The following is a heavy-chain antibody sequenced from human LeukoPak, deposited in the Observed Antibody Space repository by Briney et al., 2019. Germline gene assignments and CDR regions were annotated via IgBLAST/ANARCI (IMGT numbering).Heavy chain of an antibody. D-gene: IGHD2-21*02. J-gene: IGHJ4*02. CDR2: INSGGST. CDR1: GFTFSTYA. Sequence: GGSLRLSCAASGFTFSTYAMSWVRQAPGKGLEWISAINSGGSTYYADSVKGRFTISRDNSKNTLYLQMSSLRPEDTAVYYCVKGIVVVTARAFDYWGQGTLVTVSS. V-gene: IGHV3-23*01. CDR3: VKGIVVVTARAFDY.